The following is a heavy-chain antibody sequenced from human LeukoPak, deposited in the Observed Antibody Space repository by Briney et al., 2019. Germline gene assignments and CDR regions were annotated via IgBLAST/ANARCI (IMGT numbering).Heavy chain of an antibody. CDR1: GYTFTSYY. Sequence: ASVKVSCKASGYTFTSYYMHWVRQAPGQGLEWMGIINPSGGSTSYAQKFQGRVTMTRDNSKNTLYLQMNSLRAEDTAVYYCAKEPRIVVVPAAIDYWGQGTLVTVSS. CDR2: INPSGGST. CDR3: AKEPRIVVVPAAIDY. V-gene: IGHV1-46*01. D-gene: IGHD2-2*01. J-gene: IGHJ4*02.